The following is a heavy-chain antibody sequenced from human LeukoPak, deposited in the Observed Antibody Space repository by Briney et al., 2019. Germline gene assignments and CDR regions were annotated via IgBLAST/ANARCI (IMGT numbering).Heavy chain of an antibody. CDR1: GFTFSNYW. CDR2: IKEDGSDK. V-gene: IGHV3-7*03. J-gene: IGHJ4*02. CDR3: AKDRTRQAY. Sequence: GGSLRLSCAASGFTFSNYWMSWVRQTPGKGLEWVANIKEDGSDKYYVDSLKGRFTISRDNAKNSLYLQMNSLRAEDTAVYYCAKDRTRQAYWGQGTLVAVSS. D-gene: IGHD3-3*01.